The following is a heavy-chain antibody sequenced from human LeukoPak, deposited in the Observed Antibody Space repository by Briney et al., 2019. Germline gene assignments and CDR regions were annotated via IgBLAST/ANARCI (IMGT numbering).Heavy chain of an antibody. J-gene: IGHJ4*02. CDR2: IYYSGST. V-gene: IGHV4-59*12. D-gene: IGHD5-12*01. CDR1: VGSISSYY. Sequence: SQTLSLTCTVSVGSISSYYWSCIRQPPRKGREWIGYIYYSGSTNYNPSLKSRVTISVDTSKNQFSLKLSSVTAADTAVYYCARDVRWLRFVFDNWGQGTLVTVSS. CDR3: ARDVRWLRFVFDN.